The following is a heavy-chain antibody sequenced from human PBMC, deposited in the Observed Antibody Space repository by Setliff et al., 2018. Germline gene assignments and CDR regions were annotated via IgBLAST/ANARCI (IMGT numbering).Heavy chain of an antibody. CDR2: IYHNGNT. D-gene: IGHD5-18*01. CDR1: GGSISPYF. CDR3: VRVRTAYSYGLDV. Sequence: SETLSLTCTVSGGSISPYFWSWIRQPPGKGLEWIGYIYHNGNTNFNPSLKSRVTMSVDTSKNQLALNLRSVTAADTAVYYCVRVRTAYSYGLDVWGQGTTVTSP. J-gene: IGHJ6*02. V-gene: IGHV4-59*01.